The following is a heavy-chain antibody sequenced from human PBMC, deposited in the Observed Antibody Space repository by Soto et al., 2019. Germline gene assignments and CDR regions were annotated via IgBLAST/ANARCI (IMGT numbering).Heavy chain of an antibody. CDR1: GGSISSSNW. CDR2: IYHSGST. CDR3: ARGPIAARPSWFDP. V-gene: IGHV4-4*02. Sequence: SSETLSLTCAVSGGSISSSNWWSWVRQPPGKGLEWIGEIYHSGSTNYNPSLKSRVTISVDKSKSQFSLKLSSVTAADTAVYYCARGPIAARPSWFDPWGQGTMVTVS. D-gene: IGHD6-6*01. J-gene: IGHJ5*02.